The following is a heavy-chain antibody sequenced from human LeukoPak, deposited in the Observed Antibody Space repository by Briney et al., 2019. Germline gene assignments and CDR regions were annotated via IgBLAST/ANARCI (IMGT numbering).Heavy chain of an antibody. CDR1: GGSISNYY. CDR3: ARGGPGSGYHYYLDY. V-gene: IGHV4-59*01. J-gene: IGHJ4*02. Sequence: SETLSLTCTVSGGSISNYYWSWIRQPPGKGLEWIGLISYSGSTNYNPSLKSRVTISVDTSKNQFSLNLSSVTGADTAVYHCARGGPGSGYHYYLDYWGQGTLVTVSS. CDR2: ISYSGST. D-gene: IGHD3-22*01.